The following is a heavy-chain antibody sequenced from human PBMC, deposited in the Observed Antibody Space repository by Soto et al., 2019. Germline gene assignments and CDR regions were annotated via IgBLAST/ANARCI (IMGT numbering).Heavy chain of an antibody. CDR2: MNQSGRT. D-gene: IGHD2-21*01. Sequence: SETLSLTCALYGGSFSGYDWSWIRQSPGKGLEWIGEMNQSGRTNYNPSLKTRVTISVDTSRNQLSLKVTSLTAADTAIYYCARFNSSGKYSTYRFDYWGQGTLVNVSS. J-gene: IGHJ4*02. CDR1: GGSFSGYD. CDR3: ARFNSSGKYSTYRFDY. V-gene: IGHV4-34*01.